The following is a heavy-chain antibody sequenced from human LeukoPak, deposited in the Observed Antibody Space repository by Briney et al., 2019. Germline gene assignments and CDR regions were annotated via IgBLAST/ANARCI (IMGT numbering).Heavy chain of an antibody. J-gene: IGHJ4*02. V-gene: IGHV3-53*01. CDR3: ASQYSSGWYGLDY. Sequence: GGSLRHSCAASGFTVSNNYMSWVRQPPGKGLESVSVIYSGGGTYYADSVKGRFTISRDNSKNTLYLQMNSLRAEDTAVYYCASQYSSGWYGLDYWGQGTLVTVSS. D-gene: IGHD6-19*01. CDR2: IYSGGGT. CDR1: GFTVSNNY.